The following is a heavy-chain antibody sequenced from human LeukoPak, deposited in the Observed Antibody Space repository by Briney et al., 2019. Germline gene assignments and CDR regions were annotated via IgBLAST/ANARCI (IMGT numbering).Heavy chain of an antibody. CDR2: ISSSSSYI. CDR1: GFTFSSYS. J-gene: IGHJ6*03. D-gene: IGHD6-6*01. CDR3: ARDAVAARAYYYYMDV. Sequence: GGSLRLSCAASGFTFSSYSMNWVRQAPGKGLEWVSSISSSSSYIYYADSVKGRFTISRDDAKNSLYLQMNSLRAEDTAVYYCARDAVAARAYYYYMDVWGKGTTVTVSS. V-gene: IGHV3-21*01.